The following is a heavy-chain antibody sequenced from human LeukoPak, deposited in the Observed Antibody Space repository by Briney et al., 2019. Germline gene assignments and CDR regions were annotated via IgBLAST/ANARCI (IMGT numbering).Heavy chain of an antibody. D-gene: IGHD5-24*01. V-gene: IGHV1-46*01. Sequence: SGYTFXRYYMNWVRQAPGQGLEWMGVINPSGGKRNYAQKFQGRVTITTDTSTSTVYMEMSRLRSEDTGGYYCARGARIWLQFKTSAGFDYWGQGTLLTVSS. CDR2: INPSGGKR. CDR1: GYTFXRYY. CDR3: ARGARIWLQFKTSAGFDY. J-gene: IGHJ4*02.